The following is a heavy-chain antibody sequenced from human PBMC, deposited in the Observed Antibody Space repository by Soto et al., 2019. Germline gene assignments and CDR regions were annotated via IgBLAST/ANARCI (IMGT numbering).Heavy chain of an antibody. CDR1: GFTFSSYW. Sequence: GGSLRLSCAASGFTFSSYWMSWGRQAPGKGLEWVANIKQDGSEKYYVDSVKGRFTISRDNAKNSLYLQMNSLRAEDSAVYYCARGGGSYYFDYWGQGTLVTVSS. D-gene: IGHD1-26*01. J-gene: IGHJ4*02. CDR3: ARGGGSYYFDY. V-gene: IGHV3-7*03. CDR2: IKQDGSEK.